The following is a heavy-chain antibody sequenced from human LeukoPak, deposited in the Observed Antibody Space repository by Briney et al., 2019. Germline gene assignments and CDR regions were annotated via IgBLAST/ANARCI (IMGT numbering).Heavy chain of an antibody. V-gene: IGHV3-20*04. J-gene: IGHJ4*02. Sequence: GGSLRLSCAASGFKFDDHGMSWVRQGPGKGLEWVAGINWNGGTTGYADSVKGRFTISRDNAKNSLYLQMSSLRAEDTALYYCGRGVGYYDITGYPLDYWGQGSPVTVSS. CDR3: GRGVGYYDITGYPLDY. CDR1: GFKFDDHG. D-gene: IGHD3-22*01. CDR2: INWNGGTT.